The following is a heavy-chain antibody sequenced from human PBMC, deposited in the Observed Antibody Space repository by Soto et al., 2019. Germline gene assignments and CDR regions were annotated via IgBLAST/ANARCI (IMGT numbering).Heavy chain of an antibody. CDR2: IYWDDDK. CDR3: AHDVAVAGSRTYYYGMDV. V-gene: IGHV2-5*02. D-gene: IGHD6-19*01. Sequence: QITLKESGPTLVKPTQTLTLTCTVSGFSLSTSGVGVGWIRQPSGKALEWLALIYWDDDKRYSPSLKSRLTITKDTSKNQVVLTMTNMDPVDTATYYCAHDVAVAGSRTYYYGMDVWGQGTTVTVSS. CDR1: GFSLSTSGVG. J-gene: IGHJ6*02.